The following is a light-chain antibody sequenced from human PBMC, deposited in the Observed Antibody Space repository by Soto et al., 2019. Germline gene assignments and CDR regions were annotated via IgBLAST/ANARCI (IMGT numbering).Light chain of an antibody. J-gene: IGLJ1*01. CDR1: SSNIGGNS. Sequence: QSVVTQPPSVSAAPGQKVTISCSGSSSNIGGNSVSWYQQLPGTAPKLLIYDDNKRPSGIPDRFSGSKSGTSATLGITGFQTGDEADYYCGSWDSSLSAYVFGTGTKVT. CDR2: DDN. CDR3: GSWDSSLSAYV. V-gene: IGLV1-51*01.